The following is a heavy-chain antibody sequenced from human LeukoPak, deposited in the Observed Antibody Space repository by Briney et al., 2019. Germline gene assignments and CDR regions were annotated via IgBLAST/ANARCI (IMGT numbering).Heavy chain of an antibody. D-gene: IGHD1-26*01. CDR3: ARGRGSWGGDYFDY. CDR2: INPNTGDT. Sequence: GASLKVSCKAFGYTFTGYYMHWVRQAPGQGLEWMGRINPNTGDTNLAQKFQGRVTMTRDTSIMTSHMELRWLRSGDTAVYYCARGRGSWGGDYFDYWGQGTLVTASS. J-gene: IGHJ4*02. CDR1: GYTFTGYY. V-gene: IGHV1-2*06.